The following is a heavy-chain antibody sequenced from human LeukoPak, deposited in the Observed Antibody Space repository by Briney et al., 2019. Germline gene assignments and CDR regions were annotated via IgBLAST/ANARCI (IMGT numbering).Heavy chain of an antibody. D-gene: IGHD1-14*01. Sequence: GGSLRPSCAASGFTFSSYAMHWVRQAPGKGLEWVAVISYDGSNKYYADSVKGRFTISRDNSKNTLYLQMNSLRAEDTAVYYCARFDHRIGAFDIWGQGTMVTVSS. J-gene: IGHJ3*02. CDR2: ISYDGSNK. V-gene: IGHV3-30-3*01. CDR1: GFTFSSYA. CDR3: ARFDHRIGAFDI.